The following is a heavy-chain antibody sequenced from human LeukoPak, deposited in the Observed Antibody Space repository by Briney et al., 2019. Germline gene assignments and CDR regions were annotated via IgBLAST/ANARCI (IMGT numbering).Heavy chain of an antibody. CDR2: ISYDGSNK. V-gene: IGHV3-30*04. CDR1: GFTFSSYA. J-gene: IGHJ4*02. Sequence: GGSLRLSCAASGFTFSSYAMHWVRQAPGKGLEWVAVISYDGSNKYYADSVKGRFTISRDNSKNTLYLQMNSLRAEDTAVYYCARETRRSCDSKDWGQGTLVTVSP. CDR3: ARETRRSCDSKD. D-gene: IGHD2/OR15-2a*01.